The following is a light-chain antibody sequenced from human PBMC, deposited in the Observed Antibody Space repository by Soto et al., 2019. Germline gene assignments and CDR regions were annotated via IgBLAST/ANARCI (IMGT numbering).Light chain of an antibody. CDR3: NSYTTSNTYV. CDR1: SSDVGAYNY. CDR2: DVT. V-gene: IGLV2-14*03. J-gene: IGLJ1*01. Sequence: QSALTQPASVSGSPGQAITISCSGTSSDVGAYNYVSWYQQHPGKAPKLMIYDVTNRPSGVSNRFSGSKSGNTASLTISGLRAEEEADYYCNSYTTSNTYVFGTGTKVTVL.